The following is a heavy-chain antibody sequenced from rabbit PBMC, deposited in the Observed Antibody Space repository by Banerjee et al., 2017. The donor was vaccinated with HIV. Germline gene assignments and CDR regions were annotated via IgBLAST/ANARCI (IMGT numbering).Heavy chain of an antibody. CDR3: ARDRDGDAGYGSLAL. J-gene: IGHJ3*01. Sequence: QEQLEESGGDLVKPEGSLTLTCTASGFSLSNKYVMCWVRQAPGKGLEWIACINTSSGNTVYATWAKGRFTISKTSWTTVTLQMTSLTAADTASYFCARDRDGDAGYGSLALWGQGTLVTVS. V-gene: IGHV1S45*01. CDR1: GFSLSNKYV. D-gene: IGHD7-1*01. CDR2: INTSSGNT.